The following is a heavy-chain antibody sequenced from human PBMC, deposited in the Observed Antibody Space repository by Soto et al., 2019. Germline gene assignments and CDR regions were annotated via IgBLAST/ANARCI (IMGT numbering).Heavy chain of an antibody. CDR2: ISSSSSTK. Sequence: EVQLVESGGGLVQPGGSLRLSCAASGFTFSRYSMNWVRQAPGKGLEWVSYISSSSSTKYYADSVKGRFTISRDNAKNSLYLQMNSQRAEDSAVYYCAREGSTARVPRGCYYYRMDVWGQGTTVTVSS. CDR1: GFTFSRYS. V-gene: IGHV3-48*01. CDR3: AREGSTARVPRGCYYYRMDV. J-gene: IGHJ6*02. D-gene: IGHD5-18*01.